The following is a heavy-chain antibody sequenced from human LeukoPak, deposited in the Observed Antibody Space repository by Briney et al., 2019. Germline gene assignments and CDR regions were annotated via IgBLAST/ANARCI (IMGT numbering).Heavy chain of an antibody. J-gene: IGHJ4*02. CDR2: ISGSGGST. D-gene: IGHD6-19*01. CDR1: GFTLSSYA. V-gene: IGHV3-23*01. Sequence: PGGSLRLSCAASGFTLSSYAMSWVRQAPGNGLEWVSAISGSGGSTYYADSVQGRFTISRDNAQESVFLQMNSLRADDTAVYYCAREGAGTVDYWGQGTLVTVSS. CDR3: AREGAGTVDY.